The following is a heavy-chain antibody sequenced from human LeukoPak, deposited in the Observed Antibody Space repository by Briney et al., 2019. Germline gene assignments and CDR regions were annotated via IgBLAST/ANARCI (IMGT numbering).Heavy chain of an antibody. Sequence: GGSLRLSCAASGFTFSSYSKNWVRQAPGKGLEWVSSISSSSSYIYYADSVKGRFTISRDNAKNSLYLQMNSLRAEDTAVYYCARAPSKYDFWSGYHYYYMDVWGKGTTVTVSS. CDR3: ARAPSKYDFWSGYHYYYMDV. D-gene: IGHD3-3*01. CDR1: GFTFSSYS. J-gene: IGHJ6*03. V-gene: IGHV3-21*01. CDR2: ISSSSSYI.